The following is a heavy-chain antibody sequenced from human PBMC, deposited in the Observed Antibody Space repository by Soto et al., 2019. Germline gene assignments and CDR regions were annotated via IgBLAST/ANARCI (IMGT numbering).Heavy chain of an antibody. D-gene: IGHD6-19*01. J-gene: IGHJ4*02. CDR2: IWYDGSNK. CDR3: ARAYHIAVAGPPPDYFDY. Sequence: GGSLRLSCAASGFTFSSYGMHWVRQAPGKGLEWVAVIWYDGSNKYYADSVKGRFTISRDNSKNTLYLQMNSLRAEDTAVYYCARAYHIAVAGPPPDYFDYWGQGTLVTVSS. CDR1: GFTFSSYG. V-gene: IGHV3-33*01.